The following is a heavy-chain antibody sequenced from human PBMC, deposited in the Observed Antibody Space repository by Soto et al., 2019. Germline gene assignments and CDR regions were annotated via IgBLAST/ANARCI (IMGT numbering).Heavy chain of an antibody. CDR1: GFTFSSYG. V-gene: IGHV3-30*18. CDR3: AKEDSGSYGVDY. Sequence: GGSLRLSCAASGFTFSSYGMHWVRQAPGKGLEWVAVISYDGSNKYYADSVKGRFTISRDNSKNTLYLQMNSLRAEDTAVYYCAKEDSGSYGVDYWGQGTLVTVYS. CDR2: ISYDGSNK. D-gene: IGHD1-26*01. J-gene: IGHJ4*02.